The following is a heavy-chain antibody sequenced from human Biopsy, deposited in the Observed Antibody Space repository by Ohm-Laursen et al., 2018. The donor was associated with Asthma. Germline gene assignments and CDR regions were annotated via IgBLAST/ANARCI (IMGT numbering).Heavy chain of an antibody. J-gene: IGHJ4*02. CDR3: ARKAGSCISRTCYSLDF. CDR2: INYVFCTT. D-gene: IGHD2-2*01. Sequence: GHSVKVSCKSLGGTFNTYVIGWVGQAPGQGIEGMGGINYVFCTTTYPQKFQDRVTITADDSTSTVYMELNSLRSEDTAVYYCARKAGSCISRTCYSLDFWGQGTLVTVSS. CDR1: GGTFNTYV. V-gene: IGHV1-69*13.